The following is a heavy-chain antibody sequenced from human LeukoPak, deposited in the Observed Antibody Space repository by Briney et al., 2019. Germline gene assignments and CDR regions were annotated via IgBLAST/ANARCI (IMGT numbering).Heavy chain of an antibody. Sequence: GGSLRLSCAASGFTFSSYAMHWVRQAPGKGLEYVSAISSNGGSTYYANSMKGRFTISRDNSKNTLYLQMGSLRAEDMAVYYCARSAFVTTVGKASLFDYWGQGTLVTVSS. CDR2: ISSNGGST. J-gene: IGHJ4*02. CDR3: ARSAFVTTVGKASLFDY. V-gene: IGHV3-64*01. CDR1: GFTFSSYA. D-gene: IGHD4-23*01.